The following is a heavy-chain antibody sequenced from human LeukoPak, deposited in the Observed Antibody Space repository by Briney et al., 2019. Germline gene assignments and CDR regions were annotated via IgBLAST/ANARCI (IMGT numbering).Heavy chain of an antibody. D-gene: IGHD3-22*01. Sequence: GGSLRLSCAASGFIFSDYAMHWVRQAPGKGLVWVSRIISDGSTTDYADSVKGRFTISRDNAKNTLYLQMNSLRAEDTAVYYCARDSTYYYDSSGYYYLYYFDYWGQGTLVTVSS. CDR2: IISDGSTT. CDR1: GFIFSDYA. V-gene: IGHV3-74*01. CDR3: ARDSTYYYDSSGYYYLYYFDY. J-gene: IGHJ4*02.